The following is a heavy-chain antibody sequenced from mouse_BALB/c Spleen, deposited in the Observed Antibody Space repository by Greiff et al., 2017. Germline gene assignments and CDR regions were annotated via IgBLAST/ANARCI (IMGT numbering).Heavy chain of an antibody. Sequence: EVKLMESGGGLVQPGGSLKLSCAASGFTFSSYAMSWVRQTPEKRLEWVASISSGGSTYYPDSVKGRFTISRDNARNILYLQMSSLRSEDTAMYYCARGITTVPYYFDYWGQGTTLTVSS. V-gene: IGHV5-6-5*01. J-gene: IGHJ2*01. CDR3: ARGITTVPYYFDY. D-gene: IGHD1-1*01. CDR2: ISSGGST. CDR1: GFTFSSYA.